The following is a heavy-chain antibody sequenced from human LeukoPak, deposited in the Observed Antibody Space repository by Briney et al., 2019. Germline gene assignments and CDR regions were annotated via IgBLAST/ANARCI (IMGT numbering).Heavy chain of an antibody. D-gene: IGHD3-16*02. CDR1: GYTFTSYG. V-gene: IGHV1-18*01. Sequence: ASVKVSCKASGYTFTSYGISWVRQAPGQGLEWMGWISAYNGNTNYAQKLQGRVTMTTDTSTSTAYMELRSLRSDDTAVYYCARDIGGLYDYVWGSYRSPRDNWFDPWGQGTLVTVSS. CDR3: ARDIGGLYDYVWGSYRSPRDNWFDP. CDR2: ISAYNGNT. J-gene: IGHJ5*02.